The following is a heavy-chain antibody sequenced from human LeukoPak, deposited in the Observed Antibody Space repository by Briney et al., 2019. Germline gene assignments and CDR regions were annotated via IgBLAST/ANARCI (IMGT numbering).Heavy chain of an antibody. V-gene: IGHV3-30*02. CDR2: IRHDGSNK. CDR1: GFTFSSYG. D-gene: IGHD3-22*01. CDR3: AKDLDTMIVVVITTGLGY. J-gene: IGHJ4*02. Sequence: GGSLRLSCAASGFTFSSYGIHWVRQAPGKGLEWVAFIRHDGSNKYYADSVKGRFTISRDNSKNTLYLQMNSLRAEDTAVYYCAKDLDTMIVVVITTGLGYWGQGTLVTVSS.